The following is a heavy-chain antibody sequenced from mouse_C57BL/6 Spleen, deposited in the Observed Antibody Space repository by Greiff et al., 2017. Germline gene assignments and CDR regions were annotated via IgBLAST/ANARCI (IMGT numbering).Heavy chain of an antibody. D-gene: IGHD2-3*01. V-gene: IGHV1-59*01. CDR1: GYTFTSYW. J-gene: IGHJ4*01. Sequence: QVQLQQPGAELVRPGTSVKLSCKASGYTFTSYWMHWVKQRPGQGLEWIGVIDPSDSYTNYNQKFKGKATLTVDTSSSTAYMQLSSLTSEDSAVYYCARDGYYPDYYAMDYWGQGTSVTVSS. CDR2: IDPSDSYT. CDR3: ARDGYYPDYYAMDY.